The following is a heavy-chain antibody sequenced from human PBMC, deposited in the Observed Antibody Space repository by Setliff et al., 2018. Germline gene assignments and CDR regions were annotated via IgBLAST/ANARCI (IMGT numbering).Heavy chain of an antibody. CDR1: GGTFSSYA. CDR3: ARDPFGNPVFDP. D-gene: IGHD3-10*01. Sequence: SVKVSCKASGGTFSSYAISWVRQAPGQGLEWMGGIIPILGIANYAQKFQGRVTITADKSTSTAYMELSSLRAEDTAVYYCARDPFGNPVFDPWGQGTLVTVSS. CDR2: IIPILGIA. J-gene: IGHJ5*02. V-gene: IGHV1-69*10.